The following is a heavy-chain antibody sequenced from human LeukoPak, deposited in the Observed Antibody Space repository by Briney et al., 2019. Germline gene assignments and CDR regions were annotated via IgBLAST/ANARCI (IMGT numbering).Heavy chain of an antibody. V-gene: IGHV3-30*02. J-gene: IGHJ4*02. CDR1: GLTFSHYG. CDR2: IRYDGSNK. D-gene: IGHD5-12*01. CDR3: ARGSSGGYASFDY. Sequence: GGSLRLSCAASGLTFSHYGFHWVRQAPGKGLEWVAFIRYDGSNKYYADSVKGRFTISRDDSKNTLYLQMNSLRAEDTAVYHCARGSSGGYASFDYWAQGTLVTVSS.